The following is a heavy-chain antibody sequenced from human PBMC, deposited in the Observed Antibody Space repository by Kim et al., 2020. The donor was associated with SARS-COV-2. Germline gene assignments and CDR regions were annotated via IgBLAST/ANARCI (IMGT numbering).Heavy chain of an antibody. J-gene: IGHJ6*02. V-gene: IGHV4-34*01. CDR3: ARGATTVTSFYYYYGMDV. D-gene: IGHD4-17*01. Sequence: LKSRVTISVDTSKNQFSLKLSSVTAADTAVYYCARGATTVTSFYYYYGMDVWGQGTTVTVSS.